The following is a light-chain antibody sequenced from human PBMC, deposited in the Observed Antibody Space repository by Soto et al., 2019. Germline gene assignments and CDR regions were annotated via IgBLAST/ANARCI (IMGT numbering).Light chain of an antibody. J-gene: IGKJ1*01. V-gene: IGKV1-5*01. CDR2: DAS. Sequence: DFQMTQSPSTLSASVGDRVTITCRASQNIRSRSAWFQQKPGKAPKLLIYDASHLERGVPQRFTGSGSGTDFTLTISSVQTDDFSTYYCQQYHSYWTFGQVTKVDIK. CDR1: QNIRSR. CDR3: QQYHSYWT.